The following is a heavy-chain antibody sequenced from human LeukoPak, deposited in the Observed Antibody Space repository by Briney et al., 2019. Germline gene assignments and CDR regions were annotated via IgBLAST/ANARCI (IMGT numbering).Heavy chain of an antibody. CDR2: IYYSGST. CDR1: GGSISSSSYY. CDR3: ARKLPFQYFDS. J-gene: IGHJ4*02. V-gene: IGHV4-39*01. D-gene: IGHD3-16*01. Sequence: SETLSLTCTVSGGSISSSSYYWGWIRQPPGKGLEWIGSIYYSGSTYYNPSLKSRVTISVDTSKNQFSLKLSSVTAADTAVYYCARKLPFQYFDSWGQGTLVTVSS.